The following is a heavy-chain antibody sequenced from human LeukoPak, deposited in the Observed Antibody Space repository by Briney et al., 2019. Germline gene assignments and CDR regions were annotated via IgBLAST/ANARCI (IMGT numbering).Heavy chain of an antibody. J-gene: IGHJ6*03. Sequence: ASVKVSCKASGYTFTSYDINWVRQAPGQGLEWMGWMNPNSGNTGYAQKFQGRVTITRNTSISTAYMELSSLRSEDTAVYYCARGEGSWYAYYYYMDVWGKGTTVTVSS. CDR3: ARGEGSWYAYYYYMDV. D-gene: IGHD6-13*01. V-gene: IGHV1-8*03. CDR1: GYTFTSYD. CDR2: MNPNSGNT.